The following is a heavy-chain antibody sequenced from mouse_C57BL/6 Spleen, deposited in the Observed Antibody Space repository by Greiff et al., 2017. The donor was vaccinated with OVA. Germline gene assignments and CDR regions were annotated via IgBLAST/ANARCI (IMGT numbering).Heavy chain of an antibody. D-gene: IGHD1-1*01. Sequence: EVQLQQSGAELVRPGASVKLSCTASGFNIKDYYMHWVKQRPEQGLEWIGRIEPEDGDTEYAPKFQGKATMTADTSSNTAYLQLSSLTSEDTAVYYCTTTTVVATGYFDYWGQGTTLTVSS. CDR3: TTTTVVATGYFDY. V-gene: IGHV14-1*01. J-gene: IGHJ2*01. CDR1: GFNIKDYY. CDR2: IEPEDGDT.